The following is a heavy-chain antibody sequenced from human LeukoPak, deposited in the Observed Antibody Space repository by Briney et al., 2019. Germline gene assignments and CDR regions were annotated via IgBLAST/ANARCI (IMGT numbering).Heavy chain of an antibody. CDR3: AKDSVGGYSYGNQFDY. CDR1: GFTFSSYT. Sequence: GGSLRLSCAASGFTFSSYTMHWVRQAPGKGLEWVSSISTSSSYIYYADSVKGRFTISRDNAKNSLYLQMNSLRAEDTAVYYCAKDSVGGYSYGNQFDYWGQGTLVTVSS. D-gene: IGHD5-18*01. CDR2: ISTSSSYI. V-gene: IGHV3-21*01. J-gene: IGHJ4*02.